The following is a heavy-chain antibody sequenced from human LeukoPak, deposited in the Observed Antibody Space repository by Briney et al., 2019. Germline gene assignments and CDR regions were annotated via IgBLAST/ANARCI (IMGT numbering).Heavy chain of an antibody. J-gene: IGHJ4*02. CDR1: GFTFDDYA. CDR3: AKRGDFWSGSLWYFDY. V-gene: IGHV3-43*02. D-gene: IGHD3-3*01. Sequence: GGSLRLSCAASGFTFDDYAMHWVRQAPGKGLEWVSLISGDGGSTYYADSVKGRFTISRDNSKNSLYLQMNSLRTEDTAVYYCAKRGDFWSGSLWYFDYWGQGTLVTVSS. CDR2: ISGDGGST.